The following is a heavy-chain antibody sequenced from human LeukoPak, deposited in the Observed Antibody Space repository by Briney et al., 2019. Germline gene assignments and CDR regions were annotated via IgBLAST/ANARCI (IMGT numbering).Heavy chain of an antibody. V-gene: IGHV3-7*01. Sequence: GGSLRLSYEASGFTFSSYWMSWVRQAPGKGLEWVANIKQDGSDKYYVDSLKGRFTVSRDNAKNSLYLQINSLRVGDTAVYFCARVGAATFYYYYMDVWGKGTTVTVSS. CDR3: ARVGAATFYYYYMDV. CDR1: GFTFSSYW. J-gene: IGHJ6*03. D-gene: IGHD2-15*01. CDR2: IKQDGSDK.